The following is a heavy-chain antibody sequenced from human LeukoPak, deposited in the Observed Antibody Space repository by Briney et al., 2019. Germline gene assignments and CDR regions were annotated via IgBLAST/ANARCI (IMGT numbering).Heavy chain of an antibody. D-gene: IGHD1-26*01. CDR2: MNPNSGNT. CDR1: GYTFTSYD. CDR3: ARGKRGAHHAYYYYYMDV. Sequence: ASVKVSCKASGYTFTSYDINWVRQATGQGLEWMGWMNPNSGNTGYAQKFQSRVTMTRNTSISTAYMELSSLRSEDTAVYYCARGKRGAHHAYYYYYMDVWGKGTTVTVSS. J-gene: IGHJ6*03. V-gene: IGHV1-8*01.